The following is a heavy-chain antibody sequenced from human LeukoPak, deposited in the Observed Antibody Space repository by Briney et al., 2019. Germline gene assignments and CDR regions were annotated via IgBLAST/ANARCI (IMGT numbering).Heavy chain of an antibody. V-gene: IGHV3-23*01. CDR1: GFTFSSYA. Sequence: GGSLRLSCAASGFTFSSYAMSWVRQAPGKGLEWVSAISGSGGSTYYADSVKGRFTISRDNSKNTLYLQMNSLRAEDTAVYYCAKDVVVVPAATRGDYFDYWGQGTLVTVSS. D-gene: IGHD2-2*01. CDR2: ISGSGGST. J-gene: IGHJ4*02. CDR3: AKDVVVVPAATRGDYFDY.